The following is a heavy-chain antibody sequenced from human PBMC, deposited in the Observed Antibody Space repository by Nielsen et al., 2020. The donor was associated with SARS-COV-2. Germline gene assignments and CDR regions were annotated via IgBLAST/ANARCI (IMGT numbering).Heavy chain of an antibody. CDR2: MNPNSGNT. CDR1: GYIFTSYY. Sequence: ASSKVFSKAAGYIFTSYYIKWLRQATGQGRLWMGWMNPNSGNTGYAQKFQGRLTMTRNTSISTAYMELSSLRSEDTAVYYCAGGTIGGHVGYWGQGTLVTVSS. J-gene: IGHJ4*02. V-gene: IGHV1-8*01. D-gene: IGHD3-10*01. CDR3: AGGTIGGHVGY.